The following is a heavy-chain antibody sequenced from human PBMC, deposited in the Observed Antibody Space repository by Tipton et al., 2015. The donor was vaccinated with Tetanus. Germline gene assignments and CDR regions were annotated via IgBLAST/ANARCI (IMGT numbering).Heavy chain of an antibody. CDR3: AGGYCSSTGCYQFDH. J-gene: IGHJ4*02. Sequence: LRLSCTVSGGSISSSSYYWGWIRQPPGKGLEWIGSIYYSGSTYYNPSLRSRVTISVDTSKNQFSRELSSVTAADTAVYYCAGGYCSSTGCYQFDHWGQGTLVTVSS. CDR2: IYYSGST. CDR1: GGSISSSSYY. D-gene: IGHD2-2*01. V-gene: IGHV4-39*01.